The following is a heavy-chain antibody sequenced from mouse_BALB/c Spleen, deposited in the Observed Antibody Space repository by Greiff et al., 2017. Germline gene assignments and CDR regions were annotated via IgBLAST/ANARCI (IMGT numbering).Heavy chain of an antibody. CDR2: IYPGDGDT. V-gene: IGHV1-87*01. Sequence: QVQLQQSGAELARPGASVKLSCKASGYTFTSYWMQWVKQRPGQGLEWIGAIYPGDGDTRYTQKFKGKATLTADKSSSTAYMQLSSLASEDSAVYYCARGGYYGSSPYWYFDVWGAGTTVTVSS. CDR1: GYTFTSYW. CDR3: ARGGYYGSSPYWYFDV. J-gene: IGHJ1*01. D-gene: IGHD1-1*01.